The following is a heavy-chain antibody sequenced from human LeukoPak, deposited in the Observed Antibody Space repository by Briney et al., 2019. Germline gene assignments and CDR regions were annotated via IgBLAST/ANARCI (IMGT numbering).Heavy chain of an antibody. CDR1: GGSISSYY. Sequence: SVTLSLTCTVYGGSISSYYWSWIRQPAGKGLEWIGRIYTSGSTNYNPSLKSRVTMSVDTSKNQVSLRLRYVTAADTAVYYCTRDVSLDYWGPGTLVTVSS. CDR3: TRDVSLDY. J-gene: IGHJ4*02. V-gene: IGHV4-4*07. D-gene: IGHD5/OR15-5a*01. CDR2: IYTSGST.